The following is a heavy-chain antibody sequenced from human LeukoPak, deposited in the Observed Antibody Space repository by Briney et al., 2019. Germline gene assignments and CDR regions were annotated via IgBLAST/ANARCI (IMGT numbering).Heavy chain of an antibody. CDR1: GGSISSSSYY. D-gene: IGHD6-13*01. CDR3: ARALSDSVFRIAAGTLDP. Sequence: PSETLSLTCTVSGGSISSSSYYWGWIRQPPGKGLEWIGSICYSGSTYYNPSLKSRVTISVDTSKNQFSLKLSSVTATDTAVYYCARALSDSVFRIAAGTLDPWGQGTLVTVSS. V-gene: IGHV4-39*07. J-gene: IGHJ5*02. CDR2: ICYSGST.